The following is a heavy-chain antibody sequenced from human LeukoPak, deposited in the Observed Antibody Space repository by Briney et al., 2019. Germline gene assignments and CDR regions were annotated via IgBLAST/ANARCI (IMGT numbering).Heavy chain of an antibody. J-gene: IGHJ6*03. Sequence: GASVKVSCKASGYTFTSYAMNWVRQAPGQGLEWMGWINPNSGGTNYAQKFQGRVTMTRDTSISTAYMELSRLRSDDTAVYYCARDAIAAAGTQLPYYYYYMDVWGKGTTVTISS. V-gene: IGHV1-2*02. CDR2: INPNSGGT. CDR3: ARDAIAAAGTQLPYYYYYMDV. CDR1: GYTFTSYA. D-gene: IGHD6-13*01.